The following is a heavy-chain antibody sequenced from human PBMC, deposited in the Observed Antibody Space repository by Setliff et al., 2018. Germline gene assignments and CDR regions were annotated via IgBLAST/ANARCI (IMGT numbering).Heavy chain of an antibody. J-gene: IGHJ2*01. Sequence: PGGSLRLSCAACGFTFSSHDMHWVRQATGKGLEWVSSISSSSSYIYYTDSVKGRFAISRDNAKNSLYLQMNSLRAEDTAVYYCARDPPWELRYFDLWGRGTLVTVSS. CDR3: ARDPPWELRYFDL. V-gene: IGHV3-21*01. CDR2: ISSSSSYI. D-gene: IGHD1-26*01. CDR1: GFTFSSHD.